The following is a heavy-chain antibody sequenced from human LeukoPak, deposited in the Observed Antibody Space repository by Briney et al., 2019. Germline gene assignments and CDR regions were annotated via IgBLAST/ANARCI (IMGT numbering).Heavy chain of an antibody. Sequence: SVKVSCKASGGTFSSYTITWVRQAPGQGLEWMGRIIPILGIANYAQKFQGRVTITADKSTSTAYMELSSLRSEDTAVYYCATYSGNYLFDYWGQGTLVTVSS. J-gene: IGHJ4*02. D-gene: IGHD1-26*01. CDR1: GGTFSSYT. V-gene: IGHV1-69*02. CDR2: IIPILGIA. CDR3: ATYSGNYLFDY.